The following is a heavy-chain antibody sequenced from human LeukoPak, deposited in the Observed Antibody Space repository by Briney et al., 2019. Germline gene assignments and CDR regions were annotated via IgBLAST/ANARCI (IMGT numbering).Heavy chain of an antibody. Sequence: SETLSLTCAVYGGSFSGYYWSWIRQPPGKGLEWIGEINHSGSTNYNPSLKSRVTISVDTSKNQFSLKLSSVTAADTAVYYCARVPVLQFLEGGYYYYMDVWGKGTTVTVSS. CDR1: GGSFSGYY. J-gene: IGHJ6*03. V-gene: IGHV4-34*01. D-gene: IGHD3-3*01. CDR3: ARVPVLQFLEGGYYYYMDV. CDR2: INHSGST.